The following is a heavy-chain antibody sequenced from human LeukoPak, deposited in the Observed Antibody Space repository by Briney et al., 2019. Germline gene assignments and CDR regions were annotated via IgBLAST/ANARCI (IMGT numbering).Heavy chain of an antibody. CDR3: ARDFRDGYISDYFDY. J-gene: IGHJ4*02. D-gene: IGHD5-24*01. V-gene: IGHV4-59*01. Sequence: SETLSLTCTVSGGSISSYYWSWIRQPPGKGLEWIGYIYYSGSTNYNPSLKSRVTISVDMSKNQFSLKLSSVTAADTAVYYCARDFRDGYISDYFDYWGQGTLVTVSS. CDR2: IYYSGST. CDR1: GGSISSYY.